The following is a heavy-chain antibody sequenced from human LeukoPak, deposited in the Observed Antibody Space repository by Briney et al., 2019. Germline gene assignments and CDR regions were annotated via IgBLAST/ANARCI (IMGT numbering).Heavy chain of an antibody. D-gene: IGHD3-16*01. CDR2: ISSSSSYI. CDR1: GFTFSSYT. J-gene: IGHJ3*02. Sequence: GGSLRLSCAASGFTFSSYTMNWVRQAPGKGLEWVSSISSSSSYIYYADSVEGRFTISRDNAKNSLYLQMNSLRAEDTAVYYCARARGRSINDAFDIWGQGTMVTVSS. CDR3: ARARGRSINDAFDI. V-gene: IGHV3-21*01.